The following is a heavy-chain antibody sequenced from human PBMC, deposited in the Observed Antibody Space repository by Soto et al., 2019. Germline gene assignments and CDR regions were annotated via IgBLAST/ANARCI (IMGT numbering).Heavy chain of an antibody. V-gene: IGHV3-9*01. D-gene: IGHD3-22*01. J-gene: IGHJ3*01. CDR2: ISWNSAII. CDR1: RLTFDNNA. Sequence: EVQLEESGGGLVQVGSSRGLSCAASRLTFDNNALHWVGRDPGKGLGWVSGISWNSAIISYADSVKGRFSITRDNAKKYVYLQMDSLRPEDTALYYCVKDFGYYYDYAFDVWGQGTMVTVSP. CDR3: VKDFGYYYDYAFDV.